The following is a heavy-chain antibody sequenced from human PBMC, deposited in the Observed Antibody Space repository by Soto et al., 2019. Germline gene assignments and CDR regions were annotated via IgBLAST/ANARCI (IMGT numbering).Heavy chain of an antibody. J-gene: IGHJ4*02. CDR1: GGSVSGLY. CDR2: IYYSGTT. CDR3: ARESYYGSGATVVAY. V-gene: IGHV4-59*02. D-gene: IGHD3-10*01. Sequence: ATLSLTGAVSGGSVSGLYWGWIRQPPGKGLEWIGYIYYSGTTSYNPSLNSRVTMSVDTSKNQFSLKVNSVTAADTAVYYCARESYYGSGATVVAYWGQGTLVTVS.